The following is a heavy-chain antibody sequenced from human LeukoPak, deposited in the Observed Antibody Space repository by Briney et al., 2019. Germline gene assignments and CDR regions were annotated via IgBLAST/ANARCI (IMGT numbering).Heavy chain of an antibody. CDR3: ARDGGYGSGSYYPYYFDY. CDR2: ISYDGSNK. V-gene: IGHV3-30-3*01. Sequence: GRSLRLSCAASGFTFSGYAMHWVRQAPGKGLEWVAVISYDGSNKYYADSVKGRFTISRDNSKNTLYLQMNSLRAEDTAVYYCARDGGYGSGSYYPYYFDYWGQGSLVTVSS. CDR1: GFTFSGYA. J-gene: IGHJ4*02. D-gene: IGHD3-10*01.